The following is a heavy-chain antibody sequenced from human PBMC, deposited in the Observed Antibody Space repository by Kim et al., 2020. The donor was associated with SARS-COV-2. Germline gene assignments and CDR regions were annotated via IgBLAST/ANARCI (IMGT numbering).Heavy chain of an antibody. CDR3: ARLPGDTAMVGLDYYYYGMDV. V-gene: IGHV1-69*13. J-gene: IGHJ6*02. D-gene: IGHD5-18*01. Sequence: SVKVSCKASGGTFSSYAISWVRQAPGQGLEWMGGIIPIFGTANYAQKFQGRVTITADESTSTAYMELSSLRSEDTAVYYCARLPGDTAMVGLDYYYYGMDVWGQGTTVTVSS. CDR2: IIPIFGTA. CDR1: GGTFSSYA.